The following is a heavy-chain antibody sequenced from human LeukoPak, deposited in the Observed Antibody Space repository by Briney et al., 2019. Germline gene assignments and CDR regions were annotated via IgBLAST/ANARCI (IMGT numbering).Heavy chain of an antibody. Sequence: GGSLRLSCAASGFTFSSNAMHWVRQAPGKGLEWVAVISYDGSNKYYADSVKGRFTISRDNSKNTLYLQMNSLRAEDTAVYYCARGGNTIFGVVINNWFDPWGQGTLVTVSS. J-gene: IGHJ5*02. CDR3: ARGGNTIFGVVINNWFDP. CDR2: ISYDGSNK. D-gene: IGHD3-3*01. CDR1: GFTFSSNA. V-gene: IGHV3-30-3*01.